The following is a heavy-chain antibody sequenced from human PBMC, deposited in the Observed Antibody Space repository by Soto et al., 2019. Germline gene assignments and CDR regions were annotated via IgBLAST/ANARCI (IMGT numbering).Heavy chain of an antibody. Sequence: PGESLKISCNGSGYSFTSYWITWVRQMPGKGLEWMGRIDPTDSYTSYSPAFQGHVTISGDKSISTACLQWSTLKASDTAMYYCARHGDSSSPNWFDPWGQGTLVTVSS. CDR3: ARHGDSSSPNWFDP. J-gene: IGHJ5*02. CDR1: GYSFTSYW. D-gene: IGHD6-6*01. CDR2: IDPTDSYT. V-gene: IGHV5-10-1*01.